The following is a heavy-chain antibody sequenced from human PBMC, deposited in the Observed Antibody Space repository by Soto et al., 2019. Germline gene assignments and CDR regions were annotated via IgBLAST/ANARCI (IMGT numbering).Heavy chain of an antibody. V-gene: IGHV3-23*01. Sequence: PGGSLRLSCAASGFTFSSYAMSWVRQAPGKGLEWVSAISGSGGSTYYADTEKGRFTISRDNSKNTLYLQMNSLRAEDTAVFYCAKGRRYDFWSGSDDAFDIWGQGTMVTVSS. J-gene: IGHJ3*02. CDR1: GFTFSSYA. CDR2: ISGSGGST. CDR3: AKGRRYDFWSGSDDAFDI. D-gene: IGHD3-3*01.